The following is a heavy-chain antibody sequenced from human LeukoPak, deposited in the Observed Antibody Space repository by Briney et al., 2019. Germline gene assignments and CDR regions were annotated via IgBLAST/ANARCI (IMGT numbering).Heavy chain of an antibody. CDR2: IYTGGST. D-gene: IGHD6-6*01. J-gene: IGHJ4*02. CDR1: GFTVSSNY. CDR3: AMISAQHYFDY. V-gene: IGHV3-66*01. Sequence: GGSPRLSCAASGFTVSSNYMSWVRLAPGKGLEWVSIIYTGGSTYYADSVKGRFTISRDNSKNTLYLQMNSLRAEDTAVYYCAMISAQHYFDYWGQGTLVTVSS.